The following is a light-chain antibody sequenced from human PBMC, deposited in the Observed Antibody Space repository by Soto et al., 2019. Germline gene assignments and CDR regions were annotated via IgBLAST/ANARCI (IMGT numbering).Light chain of an antibody. J-gene: IGLJ1*01. V-gene: IGLV1-40*01. CDR2: GNS. CDR3: QSFDSSLRGV. Sequence: QSVLTKPPSVSGAPGQSVTISCTGSSSNIGAGYDVHWYQQLPGKAPKLLIYGNSNRPSGVPDRFSGSKSGTSASLAITGLQAEEEAEYYCQSFDSSLRGVFGTGTKVTVL. CDR1: SSNIGAGYD.